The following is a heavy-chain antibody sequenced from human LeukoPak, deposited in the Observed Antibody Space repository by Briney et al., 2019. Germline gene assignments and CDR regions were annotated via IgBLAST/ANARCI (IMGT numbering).Heavy chain of an antibody. Sequence: ASVKVSCKASGNTFTNYGISWVRQAPGRGPEWMGWISANNDDTYYSQNFQGRITITTDTVTSTAYMELGSLGSDDTAVFYCAKQDKWSYAINSWGQGTLVTVSS. CDR3: AKQDKWSYAINS. J-gene: IGHJ4*02. CDR2: ISANNDDT. V-gene: IGHV1-18*01. CDR1: GNTFTNYG. D-gene: IGHD3-16*01.